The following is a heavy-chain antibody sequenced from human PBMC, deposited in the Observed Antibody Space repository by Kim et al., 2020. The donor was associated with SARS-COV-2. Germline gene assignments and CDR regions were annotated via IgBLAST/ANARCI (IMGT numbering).Heavy chain of an antibody. CDR2: INHSGST. V-gene: IGHV4-34*01. CDR1: GVSFSGYY. Sequence: SETLSLTCAVYGVSFSGYYWSWIRQPPGKGLEWVGGINHSGSTNYNPSLKSRVTISVVTSKNQFSLQLISVTAADTAVYYFSSGYRMIDSVPITYLFYY. D-gene: IGHD3-16*01. J-gene: IGHJ4*01. CDR3: SSGYRMIDSVPITYLFYY.